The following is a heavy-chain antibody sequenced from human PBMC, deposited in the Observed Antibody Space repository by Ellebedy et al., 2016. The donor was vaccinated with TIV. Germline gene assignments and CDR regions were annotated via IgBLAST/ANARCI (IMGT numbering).Heavy chain of an antibody. CDR2: ITSINT. D-gene: IGHD3-16*01. J-gene: IGHJ4*02. CDR1: GFTSSSYG. CDR3: AKDLTFGGGSPRDWDY. V-gene: IGHV3-23*05. Sequence: PGGSLRLSCAASGFTSSSYGMSWVRQAPGKGLEWVSTITSINTHYADSVKGRFTISRDNSRSTLYLQINSLRAEDTAVYYCAKDLTFGGGSPRDWDYWGQGTLVTVSS.